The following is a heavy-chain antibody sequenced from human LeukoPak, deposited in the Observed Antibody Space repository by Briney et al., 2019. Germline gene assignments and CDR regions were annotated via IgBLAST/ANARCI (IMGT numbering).Heavy chain of an antibody. V-gene: IGHV1-46*01. CDR3: ARVVGYYDSSGYHDAFEI. J-gene: IGHJ3*02. CDR1: GYTFTSYY. D-gene: IGHD3-22*01. CDR2: INPSGGST. Sequence: ASVKVSCKASGYTFTSYYTHWVRQAPGQGLEWMGIINPSGGSTSYAQKFQGRVTMTRDTFTSTVYMELSSLRSEDTAVYYCARVVGYYDSSGYHDAFEIWGQGTMVTVSS.